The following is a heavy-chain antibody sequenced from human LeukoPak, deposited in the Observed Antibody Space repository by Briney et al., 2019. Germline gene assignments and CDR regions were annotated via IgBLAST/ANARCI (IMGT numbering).Heavy chain of an antibody. V-gene: IGHV3-21*01. CDR3: AREGSIVPHQDLDY. CDR2: INSPGCDK. Sequence: GGSLRLSCAASGFTFSRYSMNWVRQAPGKGPEWVSSINSPGCDKYYADSVEGRFSISRDNAKNSLFLQMNSLRAEDTAVYYCAREGSIVPHQDLDYWGQGTLVTVSS. CDR1: GFTFSRYS. J-gene: IGHJ4*02. D-gene: IGHD2-8*01.